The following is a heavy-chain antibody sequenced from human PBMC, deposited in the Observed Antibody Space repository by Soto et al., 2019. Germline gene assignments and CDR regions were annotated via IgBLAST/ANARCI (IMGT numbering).Heavy chain of an antibody. CDR2: IYPGDSDT. J-gene: IGHJ4*02. CDR1: GYSFTSYW. Sequence: GESLKISCTGSGYSFTSYWIGWVRQMPGKGPDWMGIIYPGDSDTRYSPSFQGQVTISADKSISTAYLQWSSLKASDTAMYYCARTTRGPMVRGVILLFDYWGQGTLDTVSS. CDR3: ARTTRGPMVRGVILLFDY. D-gene: IGHD3-10*01. V-gene: IGHV5-51*01.